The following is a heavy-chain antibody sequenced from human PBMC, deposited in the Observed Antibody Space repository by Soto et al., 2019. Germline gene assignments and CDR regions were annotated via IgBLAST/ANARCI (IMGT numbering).Heavy chain of an antibody. CDR3: ARTYDGSGPNSGGYAFDI. Sequence: SETLSLTCTVSGGSISSGGYYWSWILHHPGKGLEWIGYIYYSGSTYYNPSLKSRVTISVDTSKNQFSLKLSSVTAADTAVYYCARTYDGSGPNSGGYAFDIWGQGTMVTVSS. V-gene: IGHV4-31*03. J-gene: IGHJ3*02. D-gene: IGHD3-22*01. CDR2: IYYSGST. CDR1: GGSISSGGYY.